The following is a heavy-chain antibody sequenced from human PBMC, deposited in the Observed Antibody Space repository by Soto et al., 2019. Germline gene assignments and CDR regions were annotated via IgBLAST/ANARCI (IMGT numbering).Heavy chain of an antibody. CDR1: GGPITIGGYY. CDR2: TYYTGIT. J-gene: IGHJ5*02. CDR3: ARGGSTWYGDNWLDP. D-gene: IGHD6-13*01. V-gene: IGHV4-31*03. Sequence: SLKCKLSGGPITIGGYYGTWIRQHPVKGLEWIGYTYYTGITYYNPSLKGRVTISLDTYGSHFSLSLTSVTAADTAIYYCARGGSTWYGDNWLDPWGPGTLVTVSS.